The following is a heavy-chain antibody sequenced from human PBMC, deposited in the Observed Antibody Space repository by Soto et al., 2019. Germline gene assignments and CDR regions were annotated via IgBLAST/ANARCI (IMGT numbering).Heavy chain of an antibody. D-gene: IGHD1-7*01. V-gene: IGHV3-30-3*01. J-gene: IGHJ6*02. CDR2: ISYDGSNK. Sequence: QPWRSFRLSFASSGFTFSSYAMHWVRQAPGKGLEWVAVISYDGSNKYYADSVKCRFTISRDNSKNTLYLQMDSLRAEDTAVYYCARERGGNYGRETYYYYYGMDVWGQGTTVTVSS. CDR1: GFTFSSYA. CDR3: ARERGGNYGRETYYYYYGMDV.